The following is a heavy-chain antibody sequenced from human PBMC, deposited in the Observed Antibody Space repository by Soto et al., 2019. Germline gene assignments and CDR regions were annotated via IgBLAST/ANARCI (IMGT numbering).Heavy chain of an antibody. CDR3: ARNIAATRNYYYYGMDV. CDR2: INAGNGNT. Sequence: QVQLVQSGAEEKKPGASVKVSCKASGYTFTSYAMHWVRQAPGQRLEWMGWINAGNGNTKYSQKFQGRVTITRDTCASTAYIELSSLRSEDTAVYYCARNIAATRNYYYYGMDVWGQGTTVTVSS. J-gene: IGHJ6*02. CDR1: GYTFTSYA. V-gene: IGHV1-3*05. D-gene: IGHD6-25*01.